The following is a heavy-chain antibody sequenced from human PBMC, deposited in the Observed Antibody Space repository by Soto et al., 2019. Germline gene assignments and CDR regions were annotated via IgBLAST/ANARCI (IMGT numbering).Heavy chain of an antibody. V-gene: IGHV4-31*03. Sequence: SETLSLTCTVSGGSISSGGYYWSWIRQHPGKGLEWIGYIYYSGSTYYNPSLKSRVTISVDTSKNQFSLKLSSVTAADTAVYYCARAPGTIFGVVNRHFDYSGQGTLVAASS. D-gene: IGHD3-3*01. J-gene: IGHJ4*02. CDR2: IYYSGST. CDR3: ARAPGTIFGVVNRHFDY. CDR1: GGSISSGGYY.